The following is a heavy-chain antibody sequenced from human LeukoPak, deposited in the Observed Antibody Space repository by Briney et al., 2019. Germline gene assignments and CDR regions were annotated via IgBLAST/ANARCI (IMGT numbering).Heavy chain of an antibody. Sequence: PSETLSLTCTVSGGSISSYYWSWIRQPPGKGLEWIGYIYATGSTNYNPSLKCRVTISVDTSKNQFSLNLRSVTAADTAVYYCARHGSVRSPLGPWGQGTLVTVSS. CDR3: ARHGSVRSPLGP. V-gene: IGHV4-4*09. CDR2: IYATGST. D-gene: IGHD3-10*01. CDR1: GGSISSYY. J-gene: IGHJ5*02.